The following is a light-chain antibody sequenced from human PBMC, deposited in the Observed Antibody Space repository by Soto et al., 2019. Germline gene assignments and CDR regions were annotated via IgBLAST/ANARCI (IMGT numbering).Light chain of an antibody. J-gene: IGKJ2*01. Sequence: DIQMTQSPSTLSASVGDRVSITCRASQNIVIWLAWYQQKPGKAPKLLIYKASSLESGVPSRFSGSGSGTEFTLTISSLQPDDFATYYCQQCNSYPYTFGRGTKVDIK. CDR3: QQCNSYPYT. CDR1: QNIVIW. V-gene: IGKV1-5*03. CDR2: KAS.